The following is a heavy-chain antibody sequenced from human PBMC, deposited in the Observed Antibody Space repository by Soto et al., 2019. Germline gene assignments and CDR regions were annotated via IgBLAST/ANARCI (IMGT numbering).Heavy chain of an antibody. CDR3: ARLPYSGYGFSGY. CDR2: INHSGST. D-gene: IGHD5-12*01. J-gene: IGHJ4*02. V-gene: IGHV4-34*01. Sequence: QVQLQQWGAGLLKPSDTLSLTCAVYGGSFSGYYWSWIRQPPGKGLEWIGEINHSGSTNYNPSLKSRVTISVDTSKNQFSLKLSSVTAADTAVYYCARLPYSGYGFSGYWGQGTLVTVSS. CDR1: GGSFSGYY.